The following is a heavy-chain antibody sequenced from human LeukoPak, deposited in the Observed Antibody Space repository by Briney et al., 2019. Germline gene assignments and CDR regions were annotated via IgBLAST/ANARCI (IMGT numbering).Heavy chain of an antibody. J-gene: IGHJ4*02. CDR2: INQDGSKE. Sequence: GGSPRLSCTASGFIFSNYWMTWVRQAPGKGLEWVAQINQDGSKEYYIDSVKARFSISRDNARNSLSLQMNSLRAEDTAVYYCVRDGGVSGYDLLDYWGQGTLVTVSS. V-gene: IGHV3-7*01. CDR3: VRDGGVSGYDLLDY. D-gene: IGHD5-12*01. CDR1: GFIFSNYW.